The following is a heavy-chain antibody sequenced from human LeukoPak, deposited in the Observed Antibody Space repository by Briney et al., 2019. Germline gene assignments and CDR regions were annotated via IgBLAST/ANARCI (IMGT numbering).Heavy chain of an antibody. CDR1: GASFTNYY. Sequence: ASVKVSCKASGASFTNYYIHWVRQAPGQGFEWVGLIYPAGGWTNYAQKFQGRVTMTTDTSTSTVYMELSSLRSEDTAVYYCARDTPHNCFDPWGQGTLVTVSP. V-gene: IGHV1-46*01. CDR2: IYPAGGWT. J-gene: IGHJ5*02. CDR3: ARDTPHNCFDP.